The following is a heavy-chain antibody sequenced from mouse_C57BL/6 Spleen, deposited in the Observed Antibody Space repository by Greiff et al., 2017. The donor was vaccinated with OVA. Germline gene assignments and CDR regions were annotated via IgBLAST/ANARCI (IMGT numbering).Heavy chain of an antibody. CDR3: ARERVTTVVATHWYFDV. CDR1: GYSITSGYY. Sequence: VQLQQSGPGLVKPSQSLSLTCSVTGYSITSGYYWNWIRQFPGNKLEWMGYISYDGSNNYNPSLKNRISITRDTSKNQFFLKLNSVTTEDTATYYCARERVTTVVATHWYFDVWGTGTTVTVSS. V-gene: IGHV3-6*01. J-gene: IGHJ1*03. D-gene: IGHD1-1*01. CDR2: ISYDGSN.